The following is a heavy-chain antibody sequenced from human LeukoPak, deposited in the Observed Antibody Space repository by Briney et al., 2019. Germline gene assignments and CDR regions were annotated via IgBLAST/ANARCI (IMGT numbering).Heavy chain of an antibody. CDR3: ARLKFYDSTGYSPGYYMDV. V-gene: IGHV4-4*07. CDR1: GGAIISYY. D-gene: IGHD3-22*01. Sequence: PSETLSLTCSLSGGAIISYYWSCIRHPAGKGPECIGRIYPTGHTDYSPSLKTRVTMSTDLSKKQFSLRLRSVTAADTAVYYCARLKFYDSTGYSPGYYMDVWGKGTAVTVSS. J-gene: IGHJ6*03. CDR2: IYPTGHT.